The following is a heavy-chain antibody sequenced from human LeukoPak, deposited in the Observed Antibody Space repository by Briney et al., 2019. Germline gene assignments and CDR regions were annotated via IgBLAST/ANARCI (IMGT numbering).Heavy chain of an antibody. D-gene: IGHD4-11*01. CDR3: ARVGYSNSYDY. CDR1: GYTFTNFD. Sequence: ASMKVSCKASGYTFTNFDINWVRQATGQGLEWMGWMNPNTGNAGYAQKFQDRVTITWDASISTGFMDLSSLRSGDTAVYFCARVGYSNSYDYWGQGTLVTVSS. J-gene: IGHJ4*02. V-gene: IGHV1-8*03. CDR2: MNPNTGNA.